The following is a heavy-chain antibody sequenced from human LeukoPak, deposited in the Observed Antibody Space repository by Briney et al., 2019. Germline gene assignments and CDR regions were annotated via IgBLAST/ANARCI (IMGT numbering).Heavy chain of an antibody. CDR3: ARGSNDELYGGYVWYFDY. CDR2: ISYDGSNK. J-gene: IGHJ4*02. D-gene: IGHD5-12*01. CDR1: GITFSSYA. V-gene: IGHV3-30-3*01. Sequence: GGSLRLSCAASGITFSSYAMHWVRQAPGKGLEWVAVISYDGSNKHYADSVKGRFTISRDNSKNTLYLQMNSLRAEDTAVYYCARGSNDELYGGYVWYFDYWGQGTLVTVSS.